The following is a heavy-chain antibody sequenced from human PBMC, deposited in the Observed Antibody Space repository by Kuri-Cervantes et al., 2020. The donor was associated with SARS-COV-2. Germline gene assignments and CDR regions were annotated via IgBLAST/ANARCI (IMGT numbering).Heavy chain of an antibody. J-gene: IGHJ4*02. CDR1: GFIFSTYG. Sequence: GGSLRLSCVASGFIFSTYGMHWVRQAPGKGLEWVAVIMPAGNNIYYVDSVKGRFTISRDNSRNTLYLQMNSLGAEDTAVYYCARSIIAVAGFGGRDYWGQGTLVTVSS. D-gene: IGHD6-19*01. CDR3: ARSIIAVAGFGGRDY. CDR2: IMPAGNNI. V-gene: IGHV3-33*08.